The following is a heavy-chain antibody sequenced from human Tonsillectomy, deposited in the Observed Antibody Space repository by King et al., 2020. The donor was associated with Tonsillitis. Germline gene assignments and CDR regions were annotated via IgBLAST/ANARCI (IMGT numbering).Heavy chain of an antibody. V-gene: IGHV3-7*03. CDR2: IDQDGRLK. CDR3: AREGLGDSGDYWGY. Sequence: VQLVESGGGLVQPGGSLRLSCAASGFTFRRYWMSWVRQAPGKGLEWVANIDQDGRLKCYVDSVRGRFIISRDNAKNSVYLQMNDMRAGDTAVYFCAREGLGDSGDYWGYWGQGNLVAVSS. D-gene: IGHD4-17*01. CDR1: GFTFRRYW. J-gene: IGHJ4*02.